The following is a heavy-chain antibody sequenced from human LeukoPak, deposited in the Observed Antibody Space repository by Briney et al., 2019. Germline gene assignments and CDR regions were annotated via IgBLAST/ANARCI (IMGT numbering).Heavy chain of an antibody. CDR1: GFTFSSYSM. D-gene: IGHD4-17*01. CDR2: IYHSGST. Sequence: NPGGSLRLSCAASGFTFSSYSMNWVRQPPGKGLEWIGEIYHSGSTNHNPSLKSRVTISVDKSKNQFSLKLSSVTAADTAVYYCASHYGIDAFDIWGQGTMVTVSS. V-gene: IGHV4-4*02. J-gene: IGHJ3*02. CDR3: ASHYGIDAFDI.